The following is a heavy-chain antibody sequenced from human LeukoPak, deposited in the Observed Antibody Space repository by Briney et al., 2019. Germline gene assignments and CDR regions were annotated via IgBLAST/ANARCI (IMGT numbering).Heavy chain of an antibody. V-gene: IGHV3-21*01. J-gene: IGHJ4*02. CDR1: GFTFSSYS. Sequence: GGSLRLSCAASGFTFSSYSMNWVRQAPGKGLEWVSSISSSSSYIYYADSVKGRFTISRDNAKNSLYLQMNSLRAEDTAVYYCAKDSSSWYIEYYFDYWGQGTLVTVSS. CDR3: AKDSSSWYIEYYFDY. D-gene: IGHD6-13*01. CDR2: ISSSSSYI.